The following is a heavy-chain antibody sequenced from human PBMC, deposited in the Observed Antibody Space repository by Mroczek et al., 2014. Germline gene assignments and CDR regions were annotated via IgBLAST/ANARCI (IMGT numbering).Heavy chain of an antibody. CDR3: ARSHSLLWFGELSERPTPANWYFDL. CDR2: ISSSGSTI. D-gene: IGHD3-10*01. J-gene: IGHJ2*01. V-gene: IGHV3-11*01. CDR1: GFTFSDYY. Sequence: QVQLVQSGGGLVKPGGSLRLSCAASGFTFSDYYMSWIRQAPGKGLEWVSYISSSGSTIYYADSVKGRFTISRDNAKNSLYLQMNSLRAEDTAVYYCARSHSLLWFGELSERPTPANWYFDLWGRGHPWSLSP.